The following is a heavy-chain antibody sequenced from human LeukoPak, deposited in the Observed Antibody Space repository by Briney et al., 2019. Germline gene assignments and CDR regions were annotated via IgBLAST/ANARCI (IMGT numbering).Heavy chain of an antibody. V-gene: IGHV3-30*04. Sequence: GGSLRLSCAAPGFRFRNYAMPWVRQAPGKGPEWLAVISNDGSLKDYADSVKGRFTISRDNSNNLLYLEMNSLRDKDRALYYCARDPTTYNSGTLDYWGQGTLVTVSS. CDR3: ARDPTTYNSGTLDY. CDR1: GFRFRNYA. D-gene: IGHD6-19*01. CDR2: ISNDGSLK. J-gene: IGHJ4*02.